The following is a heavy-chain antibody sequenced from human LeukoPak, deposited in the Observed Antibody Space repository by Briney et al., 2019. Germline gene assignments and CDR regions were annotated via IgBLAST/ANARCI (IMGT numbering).Heavy chain of an antibody. CDR3: ARVAHDAFDI. V-gene: IGHV4-31*03. CDR1: GGSISSGGYY. CDR2: IYYSGST. Sequence: SETLSLTCTVSGGSISSGGYYWSWIRQHPGKGLEWIGYIYYSGSTYYNPSLKSRVTISVDTSKNQFSLKLSSVTAADTAVYYCARVAHDAFDIWGQGTMVTVSS. J-gene: IGHJ3*02.